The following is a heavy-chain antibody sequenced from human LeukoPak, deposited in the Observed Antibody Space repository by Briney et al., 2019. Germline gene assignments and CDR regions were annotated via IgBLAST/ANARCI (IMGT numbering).Heavy chain of an antibody. V-gene: IGHV4-59*01. CDR3: AREQPVRIFGMIRGGHSDR. D-gene: IGHD3-3*02. CDR2: IYYTGST. J-gene: IGHJ5*02. CDR1: GGSLNNYY. Sequence: PSETLSLTCTVSGGSLNNYYWSWIRQSPGKGLEWIAYIYYTGSTKYNPSLQSRVAISLDTSKNQVSLNLNSVTVANTAVYYCAREQPVRIFGMIRGGHSDRWGQGTPVTVSS.